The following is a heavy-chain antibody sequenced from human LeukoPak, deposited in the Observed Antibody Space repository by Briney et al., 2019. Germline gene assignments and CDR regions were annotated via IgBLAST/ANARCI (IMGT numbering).Heavy chain of an antibody. CDR2: ISSSSSYI. J-gene: IGHJ4*02. V-gene: IGHV3-21*01. D-gene: IGHD6-19*01. CDR1: GFTFSSYS. Sequence: PGGSLRLSCAASGFTFSSYSMNWVRQAPGKGLEWVSSISSSSSYIYYADSVKGRFTISRDNAKNSLYLQMNSLRAEDTAVYYCARGLGSYTRIAVAGIGRHFDYWGQGTLVTVSS. CDR3: ARGLGSYTRIAVAGIGRHFDY.